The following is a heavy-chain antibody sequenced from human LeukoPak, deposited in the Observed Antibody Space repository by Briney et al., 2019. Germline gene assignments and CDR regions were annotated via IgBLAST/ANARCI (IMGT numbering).Heavy chain of an antibody. J-gene: IGHJ4*02. CDR2: ISYDGSNK. D-gene: IGHD4-17*01. CDR3: ASLGDYDY. V-gene: IGHV3-30*04. Sequence: GGSLRLSCAASGFTFSSYAMHWVRQAPGKGLEWVAVISYDGSNKYYADSVKGRFTISRVNSKNTLYLQMNSLRAEDTAVYYCASLGDYDYWGQGTLVTVSS. CDR1: GFTFSSYA.